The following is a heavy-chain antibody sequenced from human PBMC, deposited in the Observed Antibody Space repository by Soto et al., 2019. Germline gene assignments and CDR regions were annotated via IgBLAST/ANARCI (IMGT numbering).Heavy chain of an antibody. Sequence: SETLSLTCAFSGGSISSGGYFWSWVRQPPGKGLEWIGYSFHSGSTSYNPPLKSRVIISVDRSKNQFSLKLSSVTTADTAVYYCARGDAGYYGMDVWGQGTTVTVSS. V-gene: IGHV4-30-2*01. CDR1: GGSISSGGYF. J-gene: IGHJ6*02. CDR2: SFHSGST. CDR3: ARGDAGYYGMDV.